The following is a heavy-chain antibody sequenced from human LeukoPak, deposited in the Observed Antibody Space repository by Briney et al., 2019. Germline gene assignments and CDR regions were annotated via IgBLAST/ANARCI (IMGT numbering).Heavy chain of an antibody. CDR3: ARRSRGHCTTTSCFFDY. CDR2: VSPGDSDT. V-gene: IGHV5-51*01. J-gene: IGHJ4*02. D-gene: IGHD2-2*01. CDR1: GYTITNYW. Sequence: GESLKISCQGSGYTITNYWIGWVRQMPGKRLEWMGIVSPGDSDTRYSPSFQGQVTLSVDKSISAAYLQWSSLKASDTALYYCARRSRGHCTTTSCFFDYWGQGTLVTVSS.